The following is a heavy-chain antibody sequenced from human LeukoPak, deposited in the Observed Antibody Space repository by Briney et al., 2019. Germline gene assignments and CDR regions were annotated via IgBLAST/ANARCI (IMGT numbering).Heavy chain of an antibody. CDR3: AKATFGVPDHLWFGELLYLYFDY. CDR2: ISGSGGST. CDR1: GFTFSSYA. V-gene: IGHV3-23*01. J-gene: IGHJ4*02. Sequence: PGGSLRLSCAASGFTFSSYAMSWVRQAPGKGLEWVSAISGSGGSTYYADSVKGRFTISRDNSKNTLYLRMNSLSAEDTAVYYCAKATFGVPDHLWFGELLYLYFDYWGQGTLVTVSS. D-gene: IGHD3-10*01.